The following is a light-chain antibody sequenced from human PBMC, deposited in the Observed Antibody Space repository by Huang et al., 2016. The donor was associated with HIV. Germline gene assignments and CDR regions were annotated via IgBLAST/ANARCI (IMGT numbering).Light chain of an antibody. Sequence: DIQMTQSPSSLSASVGDRVTITCRASQTISNYLNWYQQKPGKAPKLLVYAASDLQSGVPSRFIGRGSGTDFTLTISSLQPEDSATYYCQQSSISPWTFGQGTRVEIK. CDR2: AAS. V-gene: IGKV1-39*01. CDR3: QQSSISPWT. J-gene: IGKJ1*01. CDR1: QTISNY.